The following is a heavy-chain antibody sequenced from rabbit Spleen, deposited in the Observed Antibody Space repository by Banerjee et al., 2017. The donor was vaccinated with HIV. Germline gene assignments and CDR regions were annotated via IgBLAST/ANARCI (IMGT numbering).Heavy chain of an antibody. CDR3: ARDGFVGYSPGL. CDR1: GFSFSSVYY. V-gene: IGHV1S45*01. J-gene: IGHJ4*01. Sequence: QEQLVESGGGLVQPEGSLTLTCTASGFSFSSVYYMCWVRQAPGKGLEWIGCIYVVLSSGSTYYASWAKGRFTISKTSSTTVTLQMTSLTAADTATYFCARDGFVGYSPGLWGQGTLVTVS. CDR2: IYVVLSSGST. D-gene: IGHD7-1*01.